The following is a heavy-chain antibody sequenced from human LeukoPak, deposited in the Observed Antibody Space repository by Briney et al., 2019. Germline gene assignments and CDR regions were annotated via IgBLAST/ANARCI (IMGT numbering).Heavy chain of an antibody. Sequence: SETLSLTCTVSGGSISSGDYYWSWIRQPPGKGLEWIGYIYYSGSTYYNPSLKSRVTIPVDTSKNQFSLKLSSVTAADTAVYYCARTRAYSGYYWFDPWGQGTLVTVSS. CDR2: IYYSGST. J-gene: IGHJ5*02. D-gene: IGHD3-22*01. V-gene: IGHV4-30-4*08. CDR1: GGSISSGDYY. CDR3: ARTRAYSGYYWFDP.